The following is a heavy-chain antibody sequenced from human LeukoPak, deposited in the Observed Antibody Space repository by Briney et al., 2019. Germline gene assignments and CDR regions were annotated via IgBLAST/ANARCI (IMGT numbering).Heavy chain of an antibody. CDR2: INSDGSST. V-gene: IGHV3-74*01. CDR3: GLSMVRALSPDY. D-gene: IGHD3-10*01. Sequence: GGSLRLSCTGSGFTFSNYWMHWVRQAPGKGLVWVSGINSDGSSTNYADSVKGRFTISRGNAKNTLYLQMDSLIDEDTAIYYCGLSMVRALSPDYWGQGTLVTVSS. J-gene: IGHJ4*02. CDR1: GFTFSNYW.